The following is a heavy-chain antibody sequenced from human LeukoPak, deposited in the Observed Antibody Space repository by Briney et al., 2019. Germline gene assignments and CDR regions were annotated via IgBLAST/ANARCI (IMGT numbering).Heavy chain of an antibody. CDR1: GFTFTRYW. D-gene: IGHD4-17*01. CDR3: ARDGDYVMPPFDY. Sequence: GGSLRLSCAASGFTFTRYWMSWVRQAPGKGLEWVAGIKQDGSEKHYVDSVKGRFTISRDNAKNSVYLQMNSLSDDDTAVYYCARDGDYVMPPFDYWGQRILVTISS. CDR2: IKQDGSEK. V-gene: IGHV3-7*01. J-gene: IGHJ4*02.